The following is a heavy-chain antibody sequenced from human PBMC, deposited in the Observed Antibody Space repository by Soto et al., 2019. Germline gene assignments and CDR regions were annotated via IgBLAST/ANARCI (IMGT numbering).Heavy chain of an antibody. J-gene: IGHJ4*02. D-gene: IGHD5-18*01. CDR1: GYTFTSYY. V-gene: IGHV1-46*01. CDR3: ARGARLRYSFAPWEY. Sequence: ASVKVSWKASGYTFTSYYMHWVRQAPGQGLEWMGIINPSGGSTSYAQKFQGRVTMTRDTSTSTVYMELSSLRSEDTAVYYCARGARLRYSFAPWEYWGQGTLVTVSS. CDR2: INPSGGST.